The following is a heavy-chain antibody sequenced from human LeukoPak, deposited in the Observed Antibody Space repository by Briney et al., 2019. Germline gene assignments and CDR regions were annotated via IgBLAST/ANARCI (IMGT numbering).Heavy chain of an antibody. V-gene: IGHV3-7*03. J-gene: IGHJ6*02. D-gene: IGHD3-16*01. CDR2: INHNGNVN. Sequence: GGSLRLSCAASGFTFSSYWMNWARQAPGKGLEWVASINHNGNVNYYVDSVKGRFTISRDNAKTSLYLQMSNLRAEDTAVYFCARGGGLDVWGQGATVTVSS. CDR1: GFTFSSYW. CDR3: ARGGGLDV.